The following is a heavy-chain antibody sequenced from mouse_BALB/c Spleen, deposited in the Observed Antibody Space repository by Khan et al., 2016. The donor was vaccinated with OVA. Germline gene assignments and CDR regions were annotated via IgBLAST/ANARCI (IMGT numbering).Heavy chain of an antibody. CDR2: IFPGTGTT. Sequence: QMQLEESGAELVKPGASVKLSCKTSGYTFTSYWIQWVKQRPGQGLGWIGQIFPGTGTTYYNENFKGKATLTVDTSSSPAYMQLSGLTSEDSAVYFCARGYFGNYEFVYWGQGTLVTVSP. CDR1: GYTFTSYW. J-gene: IGHJ3*01. CDR3: ARGYFGNYEFVY. D-gene: IGHD2-1*01. V-gene: IGHV1S132*01.